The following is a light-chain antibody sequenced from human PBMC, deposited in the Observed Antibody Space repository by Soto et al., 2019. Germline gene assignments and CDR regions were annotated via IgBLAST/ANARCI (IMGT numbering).Light chain of an antibody. J-gene: IGKJ5*01. CDR2: GAA. CDR3: QQYQNWPSIT. V-gene: IGKV3-15*01. Sequence: EIVMTQSPATLSVSPGERATLSCRASQSISSNLAWYQQKPGQAPRLLIFGAASRATGIPVRFSGRGSGTEFTLTISSLQFEDLAVYYCQQYQNWPSITFGQGTRLEIK. CDR1: QSISSN.